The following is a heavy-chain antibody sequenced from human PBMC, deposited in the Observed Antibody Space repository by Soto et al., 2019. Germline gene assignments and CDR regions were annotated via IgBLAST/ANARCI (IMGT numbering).Heavy chain of an antibody. V-gene: IGHV3-11*05. CDR1: GFTFSDYY. J-gene: IGHJ6*02. D-gene: IGHD3-10*01. Sequence: QVQLVESGGGLVKPGGSLRLSCAASGFTFSDYYMSWIRQAPGKGLEWVSYISSSSSYTNYADSVKGRFTISRDNAKNSLYLQMNSLRAEDTAVYYCARGSHVGWFGELSPNYYYYGMDVWGQGTTVTVSS. CDR2: ISSSSSYT. CDR3: ARGSHVGWFGELSPNYYYYGMDV.